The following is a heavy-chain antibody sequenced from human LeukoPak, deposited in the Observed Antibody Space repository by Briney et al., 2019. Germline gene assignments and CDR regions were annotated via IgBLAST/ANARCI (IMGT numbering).Heavy chain of an antibody. J-gene: IGHJ6*03. CDR2: ITGGGT. CDR3: AKDLSGRSYSYYYMDV. V-gene: IGHV3-23*01. CDR1: GFSFSIYA. Sequence: GGSLRLSCAASGFSFSIYAMSWVRQAPGKGLEWVSTITGGGTYYADSVRGRFTISRDNSKNTLFLQMNSLRAEDTAVYSCAKDLSGRSYSYYYMDVWGRGTTVTVSS. D-gene: IGHD1-26*01.